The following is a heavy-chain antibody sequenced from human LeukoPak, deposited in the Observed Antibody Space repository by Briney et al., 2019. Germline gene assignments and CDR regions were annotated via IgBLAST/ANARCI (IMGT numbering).Heavy chain of an antibody. CDR2: ISYDGSNK. CDR3: ARDRGIVVVPAAMRREGYYYMDV. V-gene: IGHV3-30*04. J-gene: IGHJ6*03. D-gene: IGHD2-2*01. Sequence: GGSLRLSCAASGFTFSSYAMHWVRQAPGKGLEWVAVISYDGSNKYYADSVKGRFTISRDNSKNTLYLQMNSLRAEDTAVYYCARDRGIVVVPAAMRREGYYYMDVWGKGTTVTISS. CDR1: GFTFSSYA.